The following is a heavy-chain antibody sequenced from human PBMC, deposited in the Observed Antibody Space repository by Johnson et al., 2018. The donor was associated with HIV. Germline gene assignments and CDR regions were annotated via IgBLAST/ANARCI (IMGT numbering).Heavy chain of an antibody. Sequence: QVQLVESGGGLVKPGGSLRLSCAASGFNLSDYYMSWIRQAPGKGLECVSYISTSGSTTYYVDSVKGRFTISRDNAKNSLDLQMNNLRVEDTALDYCARDPHGGYCSSNSCYCGDAFDIWGHGTMVIVS. D-gene: IGHD2-2*01. CDR1: GFNLSDYY. CDR2: ISTSGSTT. J-gene: IGHJ3*02. CDR3: ARDPHGGYCSSNSCYCGDAFDI. V-gene: IGHV3-11*04.